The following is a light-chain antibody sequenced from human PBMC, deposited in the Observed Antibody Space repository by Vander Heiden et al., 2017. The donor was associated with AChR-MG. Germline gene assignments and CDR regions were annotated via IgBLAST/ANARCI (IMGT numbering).Light chain of an antibody. CDR1: SGSIASNY. Sequence: NFMLTPPHPLSESPGKTVIISCTRSSGSIASNYVQWYQQRPGSAPTTVIYEDNQRPSGVPDRFSGSIDSSSNSAALTISGLKTEDEADYYCQSYDSSTWVFGGGTKLTVL. V-gene: IGLV6-57*03. J-gene: IGLJ3*02. CDR3: QSYDSSTWV. CDR2: EDN.